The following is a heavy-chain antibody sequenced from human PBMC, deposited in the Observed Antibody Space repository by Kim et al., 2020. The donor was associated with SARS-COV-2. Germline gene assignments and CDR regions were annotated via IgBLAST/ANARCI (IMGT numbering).Heavy chain of an antibody. Sequence: GGSLRLSCVTSGFTFSAYDMNWVRRAPGKGLEWLSFITKTSTTIYYANSVKGRFTISRDNAKNSLYLQMNSLRDEDTALYYCVRDRMGGAFDMWGQGTMVTVSS. CDR1: GFTFSAYD. J-gene: IGHJ3*02. D-gene: IGHD3-16*01. CDR3: VRDRMGGAFDM. V-gene: IGHV3-48*02. CDR2: ITKTSTTI.